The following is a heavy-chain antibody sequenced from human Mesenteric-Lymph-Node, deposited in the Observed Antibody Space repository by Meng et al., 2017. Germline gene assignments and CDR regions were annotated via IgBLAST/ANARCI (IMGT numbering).Heavy chain of an antibody. CDR3: ARSSAVTTTSFDP. V-gene: IGHV3-30*04. J-gene: IGHJ5*02. Sequence: GESLKISCAASGFTFSSYAMHWVRQAPGKGLEWVAVISYDGSNKYYADSVKGRFTISRDNSKNALYLQMNSLRAEDTAVYYWARSSAVTTTSFDPWGQGTLVTVSS. D-gene: IGHD4-17*01. CDR1: GFTFSSYA. CDR2: ISYDGSNK.